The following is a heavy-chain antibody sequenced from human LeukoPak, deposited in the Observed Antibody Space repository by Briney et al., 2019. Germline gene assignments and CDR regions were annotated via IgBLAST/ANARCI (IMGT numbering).Heavy chain of an antibody. Sequence: ASVKVSCKASGGTFSSYAISWVRQAPGQGLEWMGIINPSGGSTSYAQKFQGRVTMTRDMSTSTVYMELSSLRSEDTAVYYCARGGSGSYYLDYWGQGTLVTVSS. J-gene: IGHJ4*02. CDR3: ARGGSGSYYLDY. V-gene: IGHV1-46*01. CDR2: INPSGGST. D-gene: IGHD3-10*01. CDR1: GGTFSSYA.